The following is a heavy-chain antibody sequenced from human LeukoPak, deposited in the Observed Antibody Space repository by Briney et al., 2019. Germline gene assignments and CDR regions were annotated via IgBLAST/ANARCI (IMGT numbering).Heavy chain of an antibody. CDR3: ARGAADLSS. Sequence: GGSLRLSCAVSGFTFSSYWMSWVRQAPGKGLEWVANIKQDGSEKYYVDSVKGRFTISRDNAKNSLYLQMNSLRAEDTAAYYCARGAADLSSWGQGTLVTVSS. J-gene: IGHJ4*02. CDR1: GFTFSSYW. D-gene: IGHD6-25*01. V-gene: IGHV3-7*01. CDR2: IKQDGSEK.